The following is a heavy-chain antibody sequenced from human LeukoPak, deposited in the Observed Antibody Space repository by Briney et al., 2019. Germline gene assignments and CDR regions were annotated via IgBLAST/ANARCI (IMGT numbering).Heavy chain of an antibody. D-gene: IGHD5-18*01. CDR2: ISGSDSNT. CDR3: AKELYNYASSSFDH. CDR1: GFTFSTYA. V-gene: IGHV3-23*01. Sequence: GGSLRLSCAASGFTFSTYAMSWVRQAPGKGLEWVSAISGSDSNTYYAASVKGRFTISRDNSQSTLFLQMNSLRADDTAVYYCAKELYNYASSSFDHWGQGTLVTVSS. J-gene: IGHJ4*02.